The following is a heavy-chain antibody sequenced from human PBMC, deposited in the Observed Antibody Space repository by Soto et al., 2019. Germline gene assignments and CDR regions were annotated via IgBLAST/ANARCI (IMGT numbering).Heavy chain of an antibody. CDR3: ARDREVVPAILNY. CDR1: GVTFSRYG. CDR2: INSDGSST. V-gene: IGHV3-74*01. D-gene: IGHD2-21*02. Sequence: GGSRRLCCAGSGVTFSRYGMHWGRQAAGKGLVWVPRINSDGSSTSYADSVKGRFTISRDNAKNTLYLQMKSLRAEDTAVYYCARDREVVPAILNYWGQGT. J-gene: IGHJ4*02.